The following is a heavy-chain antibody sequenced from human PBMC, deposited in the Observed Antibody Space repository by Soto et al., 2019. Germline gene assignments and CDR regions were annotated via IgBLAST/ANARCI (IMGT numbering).Heavy chain of an antibody. Sequence: QLQLQESGPGLVKPSETLSLTCTVSGGSISSSSYYWGWIRQPPGKGLEWIGSIYYSGSTYYNPSITSRVTISVDTSKNQFSLKLSSVPAADTAVYYCASPYYYDSSGFYGMDVWGQGTTVTVSS. CDR2: IYYSGST. V-gene: IGHV4-39*01. CDR1: GGSISSSSYY. J-gene: IGHJ6*02. D-gene: IGHD3-22*01. CDR3: ASPYYYDSSGFYGMDV.